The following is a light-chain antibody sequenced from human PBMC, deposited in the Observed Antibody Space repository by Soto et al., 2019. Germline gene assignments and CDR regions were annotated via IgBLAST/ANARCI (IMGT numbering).Light chain of an antibody. CDR1: QSVSYY. CDR3: QQRSTWPGT. CDR2: DAS. Sequence: ETVLTQSPATLSMSPGEIANLSCRAIQSVSYYLAWYQQKPDQAPRLLIYDASNRATGIPARFSGSRSGRDFALTISSLEPEDFAVYYCQQRSTWPGTFGQGTKLEIK. V-gene: IGKV3-11*02. J-gene: IGKJ2*01.